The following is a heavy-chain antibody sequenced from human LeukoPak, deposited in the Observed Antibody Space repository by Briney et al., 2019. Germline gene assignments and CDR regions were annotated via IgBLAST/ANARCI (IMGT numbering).Heavy chain of an antibody. CDR2: INHDGSTI. D-gene: IGHD1-7*01. J-gene: IGHJ4*02. CDR3: APAGNYRFDY. Sequence: PGGSLRLSCAASGFTFSNYWVHSVRQAPWKGLVCVSRINHDGSTINYADSVKGRFTISRDNAKNTLYLQMNSLRAEDTAVYYCAPAGNYRFDYWGQGTLVTVSS. V-gene: IGHV3-74*01. CDR1: GFTFSNYW.